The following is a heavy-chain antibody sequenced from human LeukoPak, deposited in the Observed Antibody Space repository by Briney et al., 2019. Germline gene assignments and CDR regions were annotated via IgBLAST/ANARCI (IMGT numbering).Heavy chain of an antibody. Sequence: PGGSLRLSCAASGFTVSSNYMSWVRQAPGKGLDWVSVLYSGGTTHYADSVKGRFTISRDNSKNTLYLQMNSLRAEDTAVYYCARDLPDFGNNAQWYFDLWGRGTLVSVSS. CDR2: LYSGGTT. J-gene: IGHJ2*01. CDR3: ARDLPDFGNNAQWYFDL. V-gene: IGHV3-53*01. CDR1: GFTVSSNY. D-gene: IGHD2/OR15-2a*01.